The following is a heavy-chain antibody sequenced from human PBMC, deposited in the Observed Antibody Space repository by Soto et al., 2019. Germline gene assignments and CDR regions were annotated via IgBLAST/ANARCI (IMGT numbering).Heavy chain of an antibody. CDR3: ARRGIAADYYYYYGMDV. V-gene: IGHV5-10-1*01. D-gene: IGHD6-13*01. CDR2: IDPSDSYT. CDR1: GYGFTGYW. J-gene: IGHJ6*02. Sequence: GESLKISCNGSGYGFTGYWISWVRQMPWKGLEWMGRIDPSDSYTNYSPSFQGHVTISADKSISTAYLQWSSLKASDTAMYYCARRGIAADYYYYYGMDVWGQGTTVTVSS.